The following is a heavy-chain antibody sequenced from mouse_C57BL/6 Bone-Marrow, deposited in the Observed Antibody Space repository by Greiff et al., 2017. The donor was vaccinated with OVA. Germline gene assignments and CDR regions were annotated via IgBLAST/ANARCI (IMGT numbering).Heavy chain of an antibody. CDR2: IDPSDSET. J-gene: IGHJ1*03. CDR1: GYTFTSYW. D-gene: IGHD1-1*01. Sequence: QVQLQQPGAELVRPGSSVKLSCKASGYTFTSYWMHWVKQRPIQGLEWIGNIDPSDSETHYNQKFKDKATLTVDKSSSTAYMQLSSLTSEDSAVYYCARRVYGTSWHWYCDGWGTGATVTFSS. CDR3: ARRVYGTSWHWYCDG. V-gene: IGHV1-52*01.